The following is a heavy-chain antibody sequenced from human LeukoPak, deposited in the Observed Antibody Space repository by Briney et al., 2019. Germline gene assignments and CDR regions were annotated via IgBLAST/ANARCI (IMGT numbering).Heavy chain of an antibody. CDR3: ARDPKSVDYGSGSINRDY. CDR2: ISYDGGNK. J-gene: IGHJ4*02. CDR1: GFTFSSYA. V-gene: IGHV3-30-3*01. D-gene: IGHD3-10*01. Sequence: GGSLRLSCAASGFTFSSYAMHWVRQAPGKGLEWVAVISYDGGNKYYADSVKGRFTISRDNSKNTLYLQMNSLRAEDTAVYYCARDPKSVDYGSGSINRDYWGQGTLVTVSS.